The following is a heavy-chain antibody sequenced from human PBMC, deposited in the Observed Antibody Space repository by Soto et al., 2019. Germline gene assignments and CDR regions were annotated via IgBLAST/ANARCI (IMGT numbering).Heavy chain of an antibody. CDR1: CGSFSGYY. J-gene: IGHJ6*02. Sequence: PSETLSLTCAVYCGSFSGYYWSWIRQPPGKGLEWIGEINHSGSTNYNPSLKSRVTISVDTSKNQFSLKLSSVTAADTAVYYCASLSIFGVDYYGMDVWGQGTTVTVSS. CDR2: INHSGST. CDR3: ASLSIFGVDYYGMDV. V-gene: IGHV4-34*01. D-gene: IGHD3-3*01.